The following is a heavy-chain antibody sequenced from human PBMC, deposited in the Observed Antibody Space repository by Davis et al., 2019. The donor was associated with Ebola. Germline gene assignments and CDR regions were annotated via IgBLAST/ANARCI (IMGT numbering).Heavy chain of an antibody. V-gene: IGHV4-34*01. CDR1: GGSFSGYY. CDR2: INHSGST. Sequence: PSETLSLTCAVYGGSFSGYYWSWIRQPPGKGLEWIGEINHSGSTNYNPSLKSRVTISVDTSKNQFSLKLSSVTAADTAVYYCARIVVVPAAIARDWGQGTLVTVSS. CDR3: ARIVVVPAAIARD. D-gene: IGHD2-2*01. J-gene: IGHJ4*02.